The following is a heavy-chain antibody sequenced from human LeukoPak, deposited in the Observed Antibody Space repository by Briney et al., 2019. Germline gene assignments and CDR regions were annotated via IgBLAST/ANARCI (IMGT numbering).Heavy chain of an antibody. V-gene: IGHV3-15*01. J-gene: IGHJ4*02. Sequence: GGSLRLSCAASGFTFSNAWMSWVRQAPGKGLEWVGRIKSKTDGGTTGYAAPVKGRFTISRDDSKNTLYLEMYSLKTEDTAMYYCLYFWSGSSLVDYWGQGTLVTVSS. CDR1: GFTFSNAW. D-gene: IGHD3-3*01. CDR2: IKSKTDGGTT. CDR3: LYFWSGSSLVDY.